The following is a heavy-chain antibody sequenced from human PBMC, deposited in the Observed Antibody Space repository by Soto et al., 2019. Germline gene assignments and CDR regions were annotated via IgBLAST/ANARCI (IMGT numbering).Heavy chain of an antibody. J-gene: IGHJ5*02. CDR1: NG. CDR3: ARDIAVRRIDQ. Sequence: QVQLVESGGGVVQPGRSLRLSCAASNGMHWVRQVPGKGLEWVAMIWYDASSQFYSDSVKGRFTISRDNSKNILYLQMHSLRAEDTALYYCARDIAVRRIDQWGQGTPVTVSS. V-gene: IGHV3-33*01. D-gene: IGHD6-6*01. CDR2: IWYDASSQ.